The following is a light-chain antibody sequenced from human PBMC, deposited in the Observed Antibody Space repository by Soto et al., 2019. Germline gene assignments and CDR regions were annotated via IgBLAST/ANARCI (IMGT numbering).Light chain of an antibody. Sequence: EIVLTQSPGTLSLSPGERATLSCRASQSVSSSYLAWYQQKPGQAPRLLIYGASSRATGIPDRFSGSGSGTDVTLTISRLEPEDFAVYYCQQYGNSPDTFGPGTKLEIK. CDR3: QQYGNSPDT. CDR2: GAS. V-gene: IGKV3-20*01. CDR1: QSVSSSY. J-gene: IGKJ2*01.